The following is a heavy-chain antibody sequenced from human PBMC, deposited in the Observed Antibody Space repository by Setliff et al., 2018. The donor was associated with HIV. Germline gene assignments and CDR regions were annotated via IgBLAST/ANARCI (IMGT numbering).Heavy chain of an antibody. D-gene: IGHD2-21*01. CDR2: IKKSSDGGKT. V-gene: IGHV3-15*01. CDR1: GFTFNNAW. CDR3: ATDNGPSYSMDI. J-gene: IGHJ6*02. Sequence: PGGSLRLSCVASGFTFNNAWMNWVRQAPGKGLEWLGRIKKSSDGGKTDDASHVKGRFTISRDDSKNTLYLQMNSLKIEDTAVYFCATDNGPSYSMDIWGQGTTVTVSS.